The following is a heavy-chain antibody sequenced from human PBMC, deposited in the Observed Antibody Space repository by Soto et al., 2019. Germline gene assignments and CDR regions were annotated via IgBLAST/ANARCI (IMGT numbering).Heavy chain of an antibody. CDR1: GDSVSSNIAA. D-gene: IGHD2-21*02. CDR2: TKYRSKWYT. CDR3: AREGSSAWTYFYSF. V-gene: IGHV6-1*01. J-gene: IGHJ4*02. Sequence: PSQTLSLTCAISGDSVSSNIAAWNWVRQSPSRGLEWLGRTKYRSKWYTDYATSVKSRISINPDTSKNQVSLQLNSVTPEDTAVYYCAREGSSAWTYFYSFWGQGILVTGSS.